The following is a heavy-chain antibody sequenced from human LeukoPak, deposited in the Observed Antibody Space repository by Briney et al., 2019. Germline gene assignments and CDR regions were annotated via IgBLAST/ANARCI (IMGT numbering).Heavy chain of an antibody. CDR3: AKDGGEAISSSWYY. J-gene: IGHJ4*02. Sequence: PGGSLRLSCAAPGFTFSNFAMSWVRQAPGKGLEWVSAISGSGGGTYYADSVKGRFTISRDNSRNTLYLQVNSLRAEDTAVYYCAKDGGEAISSSWYYWGQGALVTVSS. CDR2: ISGSGGGT. D-gene: IGHD6-13*01. V-gene: IGHV3-23*01. CDR1: GFTFSNFA.